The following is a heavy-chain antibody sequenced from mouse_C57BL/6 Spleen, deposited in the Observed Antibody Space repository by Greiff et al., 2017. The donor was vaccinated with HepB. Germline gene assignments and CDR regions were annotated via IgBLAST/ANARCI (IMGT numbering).Heavy chain of an antibody. CDR3: TANWDRRFDY. Sequence: QVQLKESGAELVRPGASVTLSCKASGYTFTDYEMHWVKQTPVHGLEWIGAIDPETGGTAYNQKFKGKAILTADKSSSTAYMELRSLTSEDSAVYYCTANWDRRFDYWGQGTTLTVSS. CDR1: GYTFTDYE. J-gene: IGHJ2*01. D-gene: IGHD4-1*01. CDR2: IDPETGGT. V-gene: IGHV1-15*01.